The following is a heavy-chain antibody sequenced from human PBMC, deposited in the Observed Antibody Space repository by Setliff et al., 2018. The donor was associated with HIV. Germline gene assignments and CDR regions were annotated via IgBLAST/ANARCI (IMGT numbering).Heavy chain of an antibody. CDR3: ARGYSYVGFDL. J-gene: IGHJ2*01. V-gene: IGHV3-74*03. CDR1: GFTFSGYW. CDR2: IKGDGSIT. D-gene: IGHD4-4*01. Sequence: PGESLKISCAASGFTFSGYWMHWVRQSPGRGLLGVAHIKGDGSITKYADSVKGRFTISRDNAKNTLYLQMNSLRAEDTAVYYCARGYSYVGFDLWGRGTLVTVSS.